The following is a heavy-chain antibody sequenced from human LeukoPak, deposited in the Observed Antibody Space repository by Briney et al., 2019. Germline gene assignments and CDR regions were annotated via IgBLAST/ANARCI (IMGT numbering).Heavy chain of an antibody. D-gene: IGHD2-2*01. V-gene: IGHV4-31*03. J-gene: IGHJ4*02. Sequence: PSETLSLTCTVSGASISSGGCYWSWVRQHPGKGLEWIGYIYYSGSTSYYNPSLKSRVTISVDTSKNQFSLRLSSATAADTAVYYCARDCSSTTCPKLDYWGQGTLVTVSS. CDR2: IYYSGSTS. CDR1: GASISSGGCY. CDR3: ARDCSSTTCPKLDY.